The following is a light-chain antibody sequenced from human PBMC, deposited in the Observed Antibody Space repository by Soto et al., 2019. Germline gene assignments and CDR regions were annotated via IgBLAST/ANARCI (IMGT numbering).Light chain of an antibody. Sequence: IALTHSQAILSLSPGKRAILSCRASQSVSSYLAWYQQKPGQAPRLLIYDASNRATGIPARFSGSGSGTDFTLTISRLEPEDFAVYYCQQRSNWPPITFGQGTRLEIK. V-gene: IGKV3-11*01. J-gene: IGKJ5*01. CDR2: DAS. CDR1: QSVSSY. CDR3: QQRSNWPPIT.